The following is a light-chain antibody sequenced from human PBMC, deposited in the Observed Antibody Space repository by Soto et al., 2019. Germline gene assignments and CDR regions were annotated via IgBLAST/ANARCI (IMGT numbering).Light chain of an antibody. V-gene: IGKV4-1*01. CDR1: QSVLYSSNNKNY. CDR2: WAS. Sequence: DIVMTQSPDSLAVSLGERATINCKSSQSVLYSSNNKNYLAWYQQKPGQPPKLLICWASTRESGVPERFSGSGSGTDFTLTISSLQAEDVAIYYCQQYYSHPITFGAGTKVDIK. CDR3: QQYYSHPIT. J-gene: IGKJ3*01.